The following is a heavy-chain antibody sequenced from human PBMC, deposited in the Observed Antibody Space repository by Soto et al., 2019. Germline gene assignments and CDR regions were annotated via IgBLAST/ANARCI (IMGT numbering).Heavy chain of an antibody. V-gene: IGHV4-31*03. CDR3: ARRGFKSTYYYYYMDV. Sequence: SETLSLTCTVSGGSISSGGYYWSWIRQHPGKGLEWIGYIYYSGSTYYNPSLKSRVTISVDTSKNQFSLKLSSVTAADTAVYYCARRGFKSTYYYYYMDVWGKGTTVTVSS. J-gene: IGHJ6*03. CDR1: GGSISSGGYY. CDR2: IYYSGST.